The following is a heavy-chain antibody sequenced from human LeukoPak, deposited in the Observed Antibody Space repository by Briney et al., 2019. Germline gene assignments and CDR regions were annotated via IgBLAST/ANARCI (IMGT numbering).Heavy chain of an antibody. D-gene: IGHD3-10*01. CDR1: GYTFTSYG. CDR3: ARGDLYYYGSGSYVPRFDP. CDR2: ISAYNGNT. J-gene: IGHJ5*02. Sequence: ASVKVSCKASGYTFTSYGISWVRQAPGQGLEWMGWISAYNGNTNYAQKLQGRVTMTRDTSISTAYMELSRLRSDDTAVYYCARGDLYYYGSGSYVPRFDPWGQGTLVTVSS. V-gene: IGHV1-18*01.